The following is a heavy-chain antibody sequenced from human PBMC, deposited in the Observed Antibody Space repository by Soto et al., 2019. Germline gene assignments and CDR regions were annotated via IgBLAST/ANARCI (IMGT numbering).Heavy chain of an antibody. CDR1: GYTFTGYY. V-gene: IGHV1-2*02. D-gene: IGHD6-13*01. J-gene: IGHJ6*02. CDR2: INPNSGGT. Sequence: GASVKVSCKASGYTFTGYYMHWLRQAPGQGLEWMGWINPNSGGTNYAQKFQGRVTMPRDTSISTAYMELSRLRSDDTAVYYCARIRVPEQQLDYYYGMDVWGQGTTVTVSS. CDR3: ARIRVPEQQLDYYYGMDV.